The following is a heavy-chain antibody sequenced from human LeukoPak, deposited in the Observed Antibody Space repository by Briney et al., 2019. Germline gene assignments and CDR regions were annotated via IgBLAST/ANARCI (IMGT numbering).Heavy chain of an antibody. D-gene: IGHD3-16*01. CDR1: GYSISSGYY. J-gene: IGHJ4*02. CDR2: IYHSGST. Sequence: SETLSLTCTVSGYSISSGYYWGWLRQPPGQGLEWIGSIYHSGSTYYNPSLKSQVTISVDTSKNQFSLKLTSVTAADTAVYYCARLWRGSYISYWGQGTLVTVSS. CDR3: ARLWRGSYISY. V-gene: IGHV4-38-2*02.